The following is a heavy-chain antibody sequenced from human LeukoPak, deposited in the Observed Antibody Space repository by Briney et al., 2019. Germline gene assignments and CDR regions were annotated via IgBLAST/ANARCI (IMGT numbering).Heavy chain of an antibody. CDR2: IDPSDSYT. D-gene: IGHD2-15*01. CDR3: ATSSTPIVVGDY. Sequence: GESLKISCTGSRYIFTSYWISWVRQMPGKGLEWMGRIDPSDSYTNYSPAFQGHATISADKSISTAYLQWSSLQASDTAMYYCATSSTPIVVGDYWGQGTLVTVSS. J-gene: IGHJ4*02. CDR1: RYIFTSYW. V-gene: IGHV5-10-1*01.